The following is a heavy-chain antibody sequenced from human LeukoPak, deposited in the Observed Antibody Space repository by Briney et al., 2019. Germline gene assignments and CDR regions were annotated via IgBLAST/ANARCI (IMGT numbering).Heavy chain of an antibody. J-gene: IGHJ4*02. D-gene: IGHD2-2*01. CDR2: IESKTDGGTT. V-gene: IGHV3-15*04. Sequence: AGGSLRLSCAASGFTFSNAWMSWVRQAPGKGLEWVGRIESKTDGGTTDYAAPVKGRFTISRDDSKDTLYLQMISLKTEDAAVYYCTTGYCSSTSCWYYFDYWGQGTLVTVSS. CDR3: TTGYCSSTSCWYYFDY. CDR1: GFTFSNAW.